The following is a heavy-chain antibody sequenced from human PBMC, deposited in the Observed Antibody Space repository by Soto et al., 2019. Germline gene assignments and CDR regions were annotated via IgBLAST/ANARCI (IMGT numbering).Heavy chain of an antibody. CDR3: ARRATYYYDSSGSYHDGNWFDP. Sequence: SETLSLTCTLYGGSFSGHYWSWIRQPPGKGLEWIGEINHGGSTNHNPSLESRVTISVDTSKNQFSLKLSSLTAADTAVYFCARRATYYYDSSGSYHDGNWFDPWGQGTLVTVSS. CDR1: GGSFSGHY. J-gene: IGHJ5*02. V-gene: IGHV4-34*01. D-gene: IGHD3-22*01. CDR2: INHGGST.